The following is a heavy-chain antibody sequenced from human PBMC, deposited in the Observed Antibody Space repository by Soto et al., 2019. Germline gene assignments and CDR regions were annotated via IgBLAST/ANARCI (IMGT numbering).Heavy chain of an antibody. Sequence: QVQLQESGPGLVKPSQTLSLTCTVSGGSISSGVYYWSWIRQHPGKGLEWIGYIFYSGSTYYNPSLTSRVTISVDTSKSQFSLKLSSVTAADTAVYYCAIYDSSGSRGFQHWGQGTLVTVSS. CDR2: IFYSGST. V-gene: IGHV4-31*03. J-gene: IGHJ1*01. CDR3: AIYDSSGSRGFQH. CDR1: GGSISSGVYY. D-gene: IGHD3-22*01.